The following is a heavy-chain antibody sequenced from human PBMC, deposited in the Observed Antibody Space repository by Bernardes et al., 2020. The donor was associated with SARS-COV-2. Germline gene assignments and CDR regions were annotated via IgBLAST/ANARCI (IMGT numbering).Heavy chain of an antibody. V-gene: IGHV3-74*01. D-gene: IGHD6-6*01. J-gene: IGHJ4*02. CDR2: INEDGTIT. Sequence: GSLRLSCAASGWTFSSFWMHWVRQVPGEGLVWVSRINEDGTITDYADSVKGRFTISRDNAKNTPFLQMNSLRAEDTAVYYCARDVVGKEDFWGQGTLVTVSS. CDR3: ARDVVGKEDF. CDR1: GWTFSSFW.